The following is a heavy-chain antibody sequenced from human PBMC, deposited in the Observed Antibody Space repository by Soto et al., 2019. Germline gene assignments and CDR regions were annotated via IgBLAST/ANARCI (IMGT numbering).Heavy chain of an antibody. J-gene: IGHJ5*02. CDR3: ERDRSRRYRYSLEP. Sequence: SSTXSLTCSFGVWSCSVYYLILIRHPPGKGLEWMGEINHSGSTKYNPSLKSRVTISVDTYKNQFSLKLSSVTAADTAVYYCERDRSRRYRYSLEPWGQATLVNV. V-gene: IGHV4-34*01. CDR1: VWSCSVYY. D-gene: IGHD6-13*01. CDR2: INHSGST.